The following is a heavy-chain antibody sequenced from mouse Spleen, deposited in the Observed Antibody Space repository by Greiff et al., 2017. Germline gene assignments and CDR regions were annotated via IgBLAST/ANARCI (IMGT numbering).Heavy chain of an antibody. D-gene: IGHD1-2*01. V-gene: IGHV5-9-3*01. J-gene: IGHJ2*01. CDR2: ISSGGGNT. CDR3: ARHSGTTAYYFDY. Sequence: EVQLVESGGGLVKLGGSLKLSCAASGFTFSSYAMSWVRQTPEKRLEWVTTISSGGGNTYYPDSVKGRFTISRDNAKNTLYLQMSSLKSEDTAMYYCARHSGTTAYYFDYWGQGTTLTVSS. CDR1: GFTFSSYA.